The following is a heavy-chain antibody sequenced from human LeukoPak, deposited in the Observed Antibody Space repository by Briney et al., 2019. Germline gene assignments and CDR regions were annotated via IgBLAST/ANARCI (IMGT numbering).Heavy chain of an antibody. CDR1: GFSFNNYG. Sequence: PGGSLRLSCAASGFSFNNYGMHWVRQAPGKGPEWVTFIRYDGSNKYYADSVKGRFTISRDNSKNTLYLQMSNLRVEETAVYYCAKVDLWSGYYTGIEYWGQGTLVTVSS. J-gene: IGHJ4*02. D-gene: IGHD3-3*01. V-gene: IGHV3-30*02. CDR3: AKVDLWSGYYTGIEY. CDR2: IRYDGSNK.